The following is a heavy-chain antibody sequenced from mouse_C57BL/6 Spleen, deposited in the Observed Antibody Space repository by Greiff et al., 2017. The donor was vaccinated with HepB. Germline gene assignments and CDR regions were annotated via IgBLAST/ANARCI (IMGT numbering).Heavy chain of an antibody. CDR1: GFSLTSYG. CDR3: ARKVVAHYYAMDY. D-gene: IGHD1-1*01. Sequence: VQLKESGPGLVQPSQSLSITCTVSGFSLTSYGVHWVRQSPGKGLEWLGVIWSGGSTDYNAAFISRLSISKDNSKSQVFFKMNSLQADDTAIYYCARKVVAHYYAMDYWGQGTSVTVSS. CDR2: IWSGGST. J-gene: IGHJ4*01. V-gene: IGHV2-2*01.